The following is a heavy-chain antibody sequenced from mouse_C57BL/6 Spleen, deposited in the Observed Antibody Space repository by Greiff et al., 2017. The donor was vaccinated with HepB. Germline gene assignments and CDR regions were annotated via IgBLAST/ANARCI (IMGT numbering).Heavy chain of an antibody. J-gene: IGHJ1*03. CDR1: GFTFSSYT. Sequence: EVKLQESGGGLVKPGGSLKLSCAASGFTFSSYTMSWVRQTPEKRLEWVATISGGGGNTYYPDSVKGRFTISRDNAKNTLYLQMSSLRSEDTALYYCAREGNYVDWYFDVWGTGTTVTVSS. D-gene: IGHD2-1*01. CDR2: ISGGGGNT. V-gene: IGHV5-9*01. CDR3: AREGNYVDWYFDV.